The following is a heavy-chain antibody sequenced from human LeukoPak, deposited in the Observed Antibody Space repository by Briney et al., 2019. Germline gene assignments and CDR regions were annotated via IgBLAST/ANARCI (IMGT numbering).Heavy chain of an antibody. CDR2: IYHSGST. J-gene: IGHJ5*02. CDR3: ARKSSWFDP. CDR1: GYSISSGYY. V-gene: IGHV4-38-2*02. Sequence: SETLSLTCTVSGYSISSGYYWGWIRQPPGKGLEWIGSIYHSGSTYYNPSLKSRVTISVDTSKNQFSLKLSSVTAADTAVYYCARKSSWFDPWGQGTLVTVFS.